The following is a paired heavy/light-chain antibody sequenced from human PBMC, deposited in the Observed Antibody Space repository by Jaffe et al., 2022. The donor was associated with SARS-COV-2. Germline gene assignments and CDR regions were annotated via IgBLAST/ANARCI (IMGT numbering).Light chain of an antibody. CDR1: QSVSSN. V-gene: IGKV3-15*01. Sequence: EIVMTQSPATLSVSPGERATLSCRASQSVSSNLAWYQQIPGQAPRLLIYGASTRAAGIPARFSGSGSGTEFTLTISSLQSEDFAVYYCQQYNNWQTFGQGTKVEIK. J-gene: IGKJ1*01. CDR2: GAS. CDR3: QQYNNWQT.
Heavy chain of an antibody. Sequence: EVQLLESGGGLLQPGGSLRLSCAASGFTVSSYAMSWVRQAPGKGLEWVSGISGSGGSTYYADSVKGRFTISRDNSKNTLYLQMNSLRAEDTAVYYCAKVQQAYYDFWSAEGGDSFDYWGQGTLVTVSS. J-gene: IGHJ4*02. V-gene: IGHV3-23*01. CDR1: GFTVSSYA. CDR3: AKVQQAYYDFWSAEGGDSFDY. D-gene: IGHD3-3*01. CDR2: ISGSGGST.